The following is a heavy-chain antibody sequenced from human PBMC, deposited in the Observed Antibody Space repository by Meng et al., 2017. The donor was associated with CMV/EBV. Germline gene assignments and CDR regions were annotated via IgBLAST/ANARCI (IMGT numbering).Heavy chain of an antibody. D-gene: IGHD5-18*01. CDR3: AKDKYTAMVSGMVV. Sequence: GESLKISCAASGFTFDDYTMHWVRQAPGKGLAWVSLISWDGGSTYYADPVKGRFTISRDNSKNSLYLQMNSLRTEDTALYYCAKDKYTAMVSGMVVWGQGTTVTVSS. V-gene: IGHV3-43*01. J-gene: IGHJ6*02. CDR1: GFTFDDYT. CDR2: ISWDGGST.